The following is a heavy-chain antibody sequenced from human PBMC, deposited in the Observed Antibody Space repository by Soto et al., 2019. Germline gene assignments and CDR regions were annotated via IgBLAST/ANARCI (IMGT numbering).Heavy chain of an antibody. CDR1: GFTFSNYG. CDR2: IVYDGSNK. J-gene: IGHJ6*02. V-gene: IGHV3-33*01. Sequence: QVQLVESGGGVVQPGRSLRLSCAASGFTFSNYGMHWVRQAPGKGLEWVAVIVYDGSNKYYADSVKGRFTISRDNSKNTLSLQMNSLRAEDTAVYYCATDKSYYHYGMDVWGQGTTVTVSS. CDR3: ATDKSYYHYGMDV.